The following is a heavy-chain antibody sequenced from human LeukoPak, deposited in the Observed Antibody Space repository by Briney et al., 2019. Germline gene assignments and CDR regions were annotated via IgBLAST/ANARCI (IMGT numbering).Heavy chain of an antibody. V-gene: IGHV1-69*13. CDR1: GGTFSSYA. CDR2: IIPIFGTA. Sequence: GASVKVSCKASGGTFSSYAISWVRQAPGQGVEWMGGIIPIFGTANYAQKFQGRVTITADESTSTAYMELSSLRSEDTAVYYCARGLYYDFWSGYSPFDYWGQGTLVTVSS. J-gene: IGHJ4*02. CDR3: ARGLYYDFWSGYSPFDY. D-gene: IGHD3-3*01.